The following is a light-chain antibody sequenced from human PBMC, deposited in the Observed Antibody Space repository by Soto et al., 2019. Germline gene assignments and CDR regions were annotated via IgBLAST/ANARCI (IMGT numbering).Light chain of an antibody. Sequence: EIVLTQSPGTLSLSPGERATLSCRASQSVSSTFLAWYQQKPGQAPGLLLFGASNRASGIPDRFAGSGSGTVFTLTISRLEPEDFAVYFCQQYGSSPRTFGQGTRLEIK. CDR1: QSVSSTF. CDR3: QQYGSSPRT. V-gene: IGKV3-20*01. J-gene: IGKJ5*01. CDR2: GAS.